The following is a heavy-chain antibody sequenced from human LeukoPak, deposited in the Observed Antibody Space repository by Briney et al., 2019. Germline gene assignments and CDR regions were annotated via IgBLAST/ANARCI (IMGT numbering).Heavy chain of an antibody. CDR1: GFPFGTYA. CDR3: AKDAVRGRFDP. Sequence: GGSLRLSCAGSGFPFGTYAMSWVRQAPGKGLEWVSAISGGSDNTHYAESVKGRFTISRDISKSTVYLQMNSLRVEDTAVYYCAKDAVRGRFDPWGQGTMVTVSS. D-gene: IGHD3-10*01. CDR2: ISGGSDNT. V-gene: IGHV3-23*01. J-gene: IGHJ5*02.